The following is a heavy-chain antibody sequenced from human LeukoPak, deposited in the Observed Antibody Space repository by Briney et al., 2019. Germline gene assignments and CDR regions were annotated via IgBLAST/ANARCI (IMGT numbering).Heavy chain of an antibody. J-gene: IGHJ6*02. CDR2: IYTSGST. CDR3: ARDTGDYCGGDCFNYYYYGMDV. V-gene: IGHV4-4*07. CDR1: GGSISSYY. Sequence: SETLSLTCTVSGGSISSYYWSWIRQPAGKGLEWIGRIYTSGSTNYNPSLKSRATMSVDTSKNQFSLKLSSVTAADTAVYYCARDTGDYCGGDCFNYYYYGMDVWGQGTTVTVSS. D-gene: IGHD2-21*02.